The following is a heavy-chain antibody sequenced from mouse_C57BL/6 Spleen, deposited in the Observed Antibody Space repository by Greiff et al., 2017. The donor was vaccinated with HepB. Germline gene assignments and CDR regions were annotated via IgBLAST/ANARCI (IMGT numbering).Heavy chain of an antibody. CDR3: ARRSGRGGFDY. V-gene: IGHV1-82*01. CDR1: GYAFSSSW. D-gene: IGHD1-3*01. Sequence: VQGVESGPELVKPGASVKISCKASGYAFSSSWMNWVKQRPGKGLEWIGRIYPGDGDTNYNGKFKGKATLTADKSSSTAYMQLSSLTSEDSAVYFCARRSGRGGFDYWGQGTTLTVSS. CDR2: IYPGDGDT. J-gene: IGHJ2*01.